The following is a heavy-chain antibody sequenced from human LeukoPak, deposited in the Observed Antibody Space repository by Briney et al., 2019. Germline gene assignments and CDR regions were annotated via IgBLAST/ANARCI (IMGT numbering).Heavy chain of an antibody. Sequence: SETLSLTCAVYGGSFSGYYWSCIRQPPGKGLEWIGEINHSGSTNYNPSLKSRVTMSLDTSKNQFSLKVSSVTAADTAVYHCGRGLDRYQPLQAWGQGTLVTVSS. J-gene: IGHJ5*02. V-gene: IGHV4-34*01. D-gene: IGHD2-2*01. CDR1: GGSFSGYY. CDR3: GRGLDRYQPLQA. CDR2: INHSGST.